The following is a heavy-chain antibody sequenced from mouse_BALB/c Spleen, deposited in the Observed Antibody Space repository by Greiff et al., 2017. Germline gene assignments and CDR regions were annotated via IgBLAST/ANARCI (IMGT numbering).Heavy chain of an antibody. CDR1: GFNIKDIY. D-gene: IGHD2-2*01. V-gene: IGHV14-3*02. CDR3: ARSPYGYGGAY. Sequence: VQLQQSGAELVKPGASVKLSCTASGFNIKDIYMHWVKQRPEQGLEWIGRIDPANGNTKYDPKFQGKATITADTSSNTAYLQLSSLTSEDTAVYYCARSPYGYGGAYWGQGTLVTVSA. CDR2: IDPANGNT. J-gene: IGHJ3*01.